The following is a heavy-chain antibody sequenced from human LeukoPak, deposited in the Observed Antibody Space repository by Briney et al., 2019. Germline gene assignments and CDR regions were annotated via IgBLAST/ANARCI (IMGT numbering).Heavy chain of an antibody. CDR1: GGSISSGSYY. D-gene: IGHD3-22*01. V-gene: IGHV4-61*02. Sequence: PSETLSLTCTVSGGSISSGSYYWSWIRQPAGKGLEWIGRIYTSGSTNYNPSLKSRVTISVDTSKNQFSLKLSSVTAADTAVYYCARDLGVITDYWGQGTLVTVSS. J-gene: IGHJ4*02. CDR3: ARDLGVITDY. CDR2: IYTSGST.